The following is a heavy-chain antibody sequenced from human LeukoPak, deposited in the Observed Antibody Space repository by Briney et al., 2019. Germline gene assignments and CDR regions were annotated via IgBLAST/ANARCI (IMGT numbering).Heavy chain of an antibody. CDR3: AKGPQSGGGYYYFDY. J-gene: IGHJ4*02. V-gene: IGHV3-9*01. CDR1: GFTFDDYA. D-gene: IGHD1-26*01. CDR2: ISWNSGSI. Sequence: GGSLRLSCAASGFTFDDYAMHWVRQAPGKGLEWVSGISWNSGSIGYADSVKGRFTISRDNAKNSLYPQMNSLRAEDTALYYCAKGPQSGGGYYYFDYWGQGTLVTVSS.